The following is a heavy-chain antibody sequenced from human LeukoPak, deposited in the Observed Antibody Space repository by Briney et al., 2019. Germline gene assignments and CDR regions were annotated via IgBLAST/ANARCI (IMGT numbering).Heavy chain of an antibody. J-gene: IGHJ4*02. D-gene: IGHD6-13*01. Sequence: PSQTLSLTCTVSGGSISSGSYYWSWIRQPAGKGLEWIGRIYTSGSTNYNPPLKSRVTISVDTSKNQFSLKLSSVTAADTAVYYCATSAAAGTGYYFDYWGQGTLVTVSS. CDR3: ATSAAAGTGYYFDY. CDR2: IYTSGST. V-gene: IGHV4-61*02. CDR1: GGSISSGSYY.